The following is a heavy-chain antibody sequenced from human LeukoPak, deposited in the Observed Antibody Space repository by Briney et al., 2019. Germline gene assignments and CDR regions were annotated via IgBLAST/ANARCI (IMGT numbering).Heavy chain of an antibody. V-gene: IGHV3-74*01. Sequence: GGSLRLSCAAPGFTFSSYWMHWVRQAPGKGLVWVSRINSDGSSTSYADSVKGRFTISRDNAKNTLYLQMNSLRAEDTAVYYCARCRGSSCYDYWGQGTLVTVSS. J-gene: IGHJ4*02. CDR2: INSDGSST. D-gene: IGHD2-15*01. CDR1: GFTFSSYW. CDR3: ARCRGSSCYDY.